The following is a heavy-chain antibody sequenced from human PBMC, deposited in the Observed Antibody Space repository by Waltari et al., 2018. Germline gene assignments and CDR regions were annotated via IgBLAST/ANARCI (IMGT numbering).Heavy chain of an antibody. D-gene: IGHD6-6*01. CDR3: ARPEYSSSSGAFDI. CDR1: GGSISSYY. V-gene: IGHV4-59*01. CDR2: IYYSGST. Sequence: QVQLQESGPGLVKPSETLSLTCTVSGGSISSYYWSWIRQPPGKGLEWIGYIYYSGSTNYNPSLKSRVTISVDTSKNQFSLKLSSVTAADTAVYYCARPEYSSSSGAFDIWGQGTMVTVSS. J-gene: IGHJ3*02.